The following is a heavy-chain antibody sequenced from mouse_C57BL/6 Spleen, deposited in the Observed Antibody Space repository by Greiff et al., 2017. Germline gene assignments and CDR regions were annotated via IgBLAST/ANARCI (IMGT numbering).Heavy chain of an antibody. CDR3: AKHPLYDWYAMDY. V-gene: IGHV5-9*01. D-gene: IGHD2-3*01. CDR2: ISGGGGNT. J-gene: IGHJ4*01. CDR1: GFTFSSYT. Sequence: EVQLVESGGGLVKPGGSLKLSCAASGFTFSSYTMSWVRQTPEKRLEWVATISGGGGNTYYPDSVKGRFTISRDNTKNTLYLRMSSLWSEDTYLCYSAKHPLYDWYAMDYWGQGTSVTVSS.